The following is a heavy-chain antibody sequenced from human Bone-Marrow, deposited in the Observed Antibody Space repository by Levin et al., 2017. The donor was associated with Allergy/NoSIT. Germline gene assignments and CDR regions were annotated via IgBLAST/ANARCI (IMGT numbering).Heavy chain of an antibody. V-gene: IGHV7-4-1*02. D-gene: IGHD6-6*01. CDR3: ASFSSSSLGHYYYYMDV. CDR1: GYTFTSYA. CDR2: INTNTGNP. Sequence: ASVKVSCKASGYTFTSYAMNWVRQAPGQGLEWMGWINTNTGNPTYAQGFTGWFVFSLDTSVSTAYLQISSLKAEDTAVYYCASFSSSSLGHYYYYMDVWGKGTTVTVSS. J-gene: IGHJ6*03.